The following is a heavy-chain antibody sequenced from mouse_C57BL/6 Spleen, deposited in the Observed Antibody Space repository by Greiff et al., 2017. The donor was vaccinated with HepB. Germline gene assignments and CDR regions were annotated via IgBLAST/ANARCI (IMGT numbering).Heavy chain of an antibody. CDR1: GYTFTDYY. J-gene: IGHJ2*01. V-gene: IGHV1-76*01. D-gene: IGHD2-2*01. CDR3: ARGGLRPYYFDY. CDR2: IYPGSGNT. Sequence: VQLVESGAELVRPGASVKLSCKASGYTFTDYYINWVKQRPGQGLEWIARIYPGSGNTYYNEKFKGKATLTAEKSSSTAYMQLSSLTSEDSAVYFCARGGLRPYYFDYWGQGTTLTVSS.